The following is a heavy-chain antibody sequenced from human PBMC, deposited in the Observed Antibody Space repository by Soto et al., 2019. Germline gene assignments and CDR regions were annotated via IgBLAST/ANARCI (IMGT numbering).Heavy chain of an antibody. Sequence: PSETLSLTCTVSGGSISSGDYYWSWIRQPPGKGLEWIGYIYYSGSTYYNPSLKSRVTISVDTSKNQFSLKLSSVTAADTAVYYCARAYYDSSGYYYSTYYFDYWGQGTLVTVSS. V-gene: IGHV4-30-4*01. D-gene: IGHD3-22*01. CDR1: GGSISSGDYY. CDR3: ARAYYDSSGYYYSTYYFDY. J-gene: IGHJ4*02. CDR2: IYYSGST.